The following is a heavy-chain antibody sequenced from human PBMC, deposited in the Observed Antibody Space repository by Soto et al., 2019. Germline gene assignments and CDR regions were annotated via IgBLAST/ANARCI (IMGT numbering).Heavy chain of an antibody. CDR3: ARHEVNPTSAH. CDR2: IYYSGTT. J-gene: IGHJ4*02. CDR1: GGSISSSTHY. V-gene: IGHV4-39*01. Sequence: QLQMQESGPGLVRPSETLSLTCTVSGGSISSSTHYWAWVRQPPGKGLEWIGSIYYSGTTYYNPSVKSRVTLSVDTSMNQFSLNLRSVTAADTAVYFCARHEVNPTSAHWGPGTLVTVSS.